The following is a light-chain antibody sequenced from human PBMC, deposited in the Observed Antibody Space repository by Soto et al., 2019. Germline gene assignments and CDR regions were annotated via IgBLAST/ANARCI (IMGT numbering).Light chain of an antibody. CDR2: AAS. V-gene: IGKV3-20*01. CDR1: QTVRSNY. Sequence: EIVLTQSPGTLSLSPGERATLSCRASQTVRSNYVAWYQQRPGQAPRLLIYAASNRAAGIPDRFSGSGSGPAFTLTISRLEPEDFAVYYCQQHGSSPFTFGPGTKVDIK. J-gene: IGKJ3*01. CDR3: QQHGSSPFT.